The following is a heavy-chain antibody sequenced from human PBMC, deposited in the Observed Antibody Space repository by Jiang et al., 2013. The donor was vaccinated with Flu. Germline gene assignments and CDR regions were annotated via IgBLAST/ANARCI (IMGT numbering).Heavy chain of an antibody. CDR1: GGTFSSYA. D-gene: IGHD3-3*01. Sequence: GAEVKKPGSSVKVSCKASGGTFSSYAISWVRQAPGQGLEWMGGIIPIFGTANYAQKFQGRVTITADESTSTAYMELSSLRSEDTAVYYCARDAEGDYDFWSGYYGAWGQGTLVTVSS. CDR3: ARDAEGDYDFWSGYYGA. J-gene: IGHJ5*02. V-gene: IGHV1-69*01. CDR2: IIPIFGTA.